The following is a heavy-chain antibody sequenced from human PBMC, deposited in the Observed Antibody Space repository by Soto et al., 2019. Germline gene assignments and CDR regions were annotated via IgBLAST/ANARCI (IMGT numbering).Heavy chain of an antibody. CDR1: GFSLSTSGVG. CDR2: IYWDDDK. D-gene: IGHD4-17*01. V-gene: IGHV2-5*02. J-gene: IGHJ3*02. Sequence: QITLKESGPTLVKPTQTLTLTCTFSGFSLSTSGVGVCWIRQPPGKALEWLALIYWDDDKRYSPSLKSRLTITKDTSKNQVVLTMTNMDPVDTATYYCAHRPRFPDYGAPGDAFDIWGQGTMVTVSS. CDR3: AHRPRFPDYGAPGDAFDI.